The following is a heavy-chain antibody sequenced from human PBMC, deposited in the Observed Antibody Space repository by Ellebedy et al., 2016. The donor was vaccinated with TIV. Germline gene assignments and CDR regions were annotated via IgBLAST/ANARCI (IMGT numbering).Heavy chain of an antibody. Sequence: SETLSLTXAVYGGSFSGYYWSWIRQPPGKGLEWIGEINHSGSTNYNPSLKSRVTISVDTSKNQFSLKMRSVTAADTAVYYCARGFDYGDIYGMDVWGRGTTVTVSS. CDR1: GGSFSGYY. CDR2: INHSGST. J-gene: IGHJ6*02. D-gene: IGHD4-17*01. CDR3: ARGFDYGDIYGMDV. V-gene: IGHV4-34*01.